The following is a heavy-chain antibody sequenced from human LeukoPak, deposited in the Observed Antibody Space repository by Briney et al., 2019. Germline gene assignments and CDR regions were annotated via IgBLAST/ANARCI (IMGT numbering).Heavy chain of an antibody. J-gene: IGHJ4*02. CDR2: ISYDGSNK. D-gene: IGHD5-24*01. Sequence: GGSLRLSCAASGSTFSSYAMHWIRQAPGKGLEWVAVISYDGSNKYYADSVKGRFTISRDNSKNTLYLQMNSLRAEDTAVYYCAREPDGYNSYYFDYWGQGTLVTVSS. CDR1: GSTFSSYA. CDR3: AREPDGYNSYYFDY. V-gene: IGHV3-30*04.